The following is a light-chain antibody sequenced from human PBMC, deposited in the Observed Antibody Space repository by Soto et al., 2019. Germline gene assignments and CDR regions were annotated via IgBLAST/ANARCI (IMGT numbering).Light chain of an antibody. Sequence: DIQMTQSPSTLSASVGDRVTITCRASQSISTWLAWYQQKPGKAPKLLIYKASSLESGVSSRFSGSGPGTEFTLTISSLQPDDFATYYCQQYNTYPLTFGGGTTVEIK. CDR3: QQYNTYPLT. CDR2: KAS. J-gene: IGKJ4*01. CDR1: QSISTW. V-gene: IGKV1-5*03.